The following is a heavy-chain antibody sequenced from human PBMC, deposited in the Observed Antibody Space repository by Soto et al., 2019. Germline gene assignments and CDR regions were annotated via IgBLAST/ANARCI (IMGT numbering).Heavy chain of an antibody. D-gene: IGHD2-15*01. V-gene: IGHV4-39*01. CDR2: IYYSGST. J-gene: IGHJ3*02. CDR3: ARPKGVVVAARGAFDI. CDR1: GGSISSSSYY. Sequence: QLQLQESGPGLVKPSETLSLTCTVSGGSISSSSYYWGWIRQPPGKGLEWIGSIYYSGSTYYNPSLKSRVTISVDTSKNQCSLKLSSVTAADTAVYYCARPKGVVVAARGAFDIWGQGTMVTVSS.